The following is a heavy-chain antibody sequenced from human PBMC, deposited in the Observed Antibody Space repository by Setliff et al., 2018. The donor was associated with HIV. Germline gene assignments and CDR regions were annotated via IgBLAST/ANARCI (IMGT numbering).Heavy chain of an antibody. CDR3: ARDMFEIWERSLAKGDEFDP. CDR1: GYSFTTSG. V-gene: IGHV1-18*01. CDR2: INPNSGDT. J-gene: IGHJ5*02. D-gene: IGHD3-10*02. Sequence: ASVKVSCKASGYSFTTSGVSWVRQAPGQGPEWMGWINPNSGDTKYAQKFQDRVSLTRDTSLSTAYMELSSLTSDDTAIYYCARDMFEIWERSLAKGDEFDPWGQGSLVTVSS.